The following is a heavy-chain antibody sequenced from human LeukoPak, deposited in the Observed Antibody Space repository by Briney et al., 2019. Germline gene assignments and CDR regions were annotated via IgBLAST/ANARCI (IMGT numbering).Heavy chain of an antibody. CDR3: AKAGVYYDSSGSPMEY. J-gene: IGHJ4*02. Sequence: GGSLRLSCAASGFTFSSYGMHWVRQAPGKGLEWVAVISYDGSNKYYADSVKGRFTISRDNSKNTLYLQMNSLRAEDTAVYYCAKAGVYYDSSGSPMEYWGQGTLVTVSS. CDR1: GFTFSSYG. D-gene: IGHD3-22*01. CDR2: ISYDGSNK. V-gene: IGHV3-30*18.